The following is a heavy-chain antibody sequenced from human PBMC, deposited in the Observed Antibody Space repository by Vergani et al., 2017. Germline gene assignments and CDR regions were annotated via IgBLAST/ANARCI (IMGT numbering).Heavy chain of an antibody. CDR1: GGTFSSYA. V-gene: IGHV1-69*11. D-gene: IGHD2-21*01. Sequence: QVQLVQSGAEVKKPGSSVKVSCKASGGTFSSYAISWVRQAPGQGLEWMGRIIHILGTANYAQKFQGRVTITADESTSTAYMELSSLGSEDTAVYYCARIVRARGAFDIWGQGTMVTVSS. CDR3: ARIVRARGAFDI. CDR2: IIHILGTA. J-gene: IGHJ3*02.